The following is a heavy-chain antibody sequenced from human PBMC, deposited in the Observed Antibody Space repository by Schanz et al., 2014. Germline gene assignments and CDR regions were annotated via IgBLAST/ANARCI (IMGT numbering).Heavy chain of an antibody. V-gene: IGHV3-21*01. D-gene: IGHD6-6*01. J-gene: IGHJ4*02. CDR1: EFIFSTYT. CDR2: ITDIGTYT. CDR3: AKDQRPYSSSSGFDY. Sequence: EVQLVESGGGLVKPGGSLRLSCAASEFIFSTYTMNWVRQAPGKGLEWVSSITDIGTYTYYADSVKDRFTISRDNAKNSLYLQMNSLRAEDTAVYYCAKDQRPYSSSSGFDYWGQGTLVTVSS.